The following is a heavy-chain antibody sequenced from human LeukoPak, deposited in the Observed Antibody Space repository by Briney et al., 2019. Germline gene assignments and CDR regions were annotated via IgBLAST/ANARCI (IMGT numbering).Heavy chain of an antibody. J-gene: IGHJ4*02. V-gene: IGHV3-48*03. CDR2: ISSSGSTI. Sequence: GGSLRLSCAASGFTFRSYEMNWVRQAPGKGLEWVSYISSSGSTIYYADSVKGRFTISRDNAKNSLYLQMNSLRAEDTAVYYCARRSSSGSYYRPFDYWGQGTLVTVSS. D-gene: IGHD1-26*01. CDR3: ARRSSSGSYYRPFDY. CDR1: GFTFRSYE.